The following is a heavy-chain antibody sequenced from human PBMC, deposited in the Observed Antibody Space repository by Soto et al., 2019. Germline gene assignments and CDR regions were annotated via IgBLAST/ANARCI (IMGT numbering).Heavy chain of an antibody. V-gene: IGHV4-38-2*01. D-gene: IGHD2-21*02. J-gene: IGHJ4*02. CDR2: IYHSGST. Sequence: SETLSLTCAVSGYSISSGYYWGWIRQPPGKGLEWIGSIYHSGSTYYNPSLKSRVTISVDTSKNQFSLKLSSVTAADTAVYYCARGPGWRVVTPGYFDYWGQGTLVTVSS. CDR1: GYSISSGYY. CDR3: ARGPGWRVVTPGYFDY.